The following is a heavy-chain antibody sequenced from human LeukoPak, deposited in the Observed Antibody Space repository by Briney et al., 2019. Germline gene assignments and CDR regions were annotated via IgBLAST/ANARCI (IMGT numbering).Heavy chain of an antibody. D-gene: IGHD2-2*01. CDR1: GFTFSSYS. Sequence: PGGSLRLSCAASGFTFSSYSMNWVRQAPGKGLEWVSSISSSSSYIYYADSVKGRFTISRDNAKNSLYLQMNSLRAEDTAVYYCARDRPRYQLLLQWLRPFDYWGQGTLVTVSS. J-gene: IGHJ4*02. V-gene: IGHV3-21*01. CDR2: ISSSSSYI. CDR3: ARDRPRYQLLLQWLRPFDY.